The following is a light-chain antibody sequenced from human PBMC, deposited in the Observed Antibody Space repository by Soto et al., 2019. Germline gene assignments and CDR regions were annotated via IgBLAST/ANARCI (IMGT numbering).Light chain of an antibody. CDR3: HQCDGSPWT. J-gene: IGKJ1*01. V-gene: IGKV3-20*01. CDR2: DAS. CDR1: QSIDSTY. Sequence: EIVLTQSPGTLSLSPGERATLYCRASQSIDSTYLAWYQQKAGQPPRLLIYDASSRATGVPDRFSGSGSGTDFTLTISRLEPEDFAVYYCHQCDGSPWTFGQGTKVDIK.